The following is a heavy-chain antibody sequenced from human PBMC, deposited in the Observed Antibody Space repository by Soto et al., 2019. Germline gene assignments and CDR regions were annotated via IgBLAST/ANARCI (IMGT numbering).Heavy chain of an antibody. CDR3: ARDPPGYYYDSKIAFDY. CDR1: GFTFSSYE. CDR2: ISSSGITI. Sequence: GGSLRLSCADSGFTFSSYEMNWVRQAPGKGLEWVSYISSSGITIYYADSVKGRFTISRDNAKNSLYLQMNSLRAEDTAVYYCARDPPGYYYDSKIAFDYWGQGTLVTVSS. V-gene: IGHV3-48*03. D-gene: IGHD3-22*01. J-gene: IGHJ4*02.